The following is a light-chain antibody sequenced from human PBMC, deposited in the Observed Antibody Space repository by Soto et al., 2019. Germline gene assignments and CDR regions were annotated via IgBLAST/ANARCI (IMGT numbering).Light chain of an antibody. CDR1: SSDVGGYNY. Sequence: QSALTQPASVSGSPGQSITISCTGSSSDVGGYNYVSWYQQHPGKAPKLIIYEVINRPSGVSSRFSGSKSGNTASLTISGLQAEDEADYHCCSYTSSDTHLVFGGGTQLTVL. CDR3: CSYTSSDTHLV. V-gene: IGLV2-14*01. J-gene: IGLJ3*02. CDR2: EVI.